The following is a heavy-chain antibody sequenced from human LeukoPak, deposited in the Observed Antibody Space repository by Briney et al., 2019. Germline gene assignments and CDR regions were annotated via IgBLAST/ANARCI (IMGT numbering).Heavy chain of an antibody. CDR1: GYTFTSYW. D-gene: IGHD1-14*01. J-gene: IGHJ4*02. CDR3: GKRNDHNPFDY. V-gene: IGHV5-51*01. Sequence: LGESLKISCKGSGYTFTSYWIGWVRQMPGKGLEWMGIIYPTDSDTRYSPSFQGQVTISADKSISTAYLQWSSLSASDTAMYYCGKRNDHNPFDYWAREPWSPSPQ. CDR2: IYPTDSDT.